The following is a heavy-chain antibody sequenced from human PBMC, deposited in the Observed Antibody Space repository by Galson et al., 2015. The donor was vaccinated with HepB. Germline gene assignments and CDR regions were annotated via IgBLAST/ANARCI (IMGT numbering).Heavy chain of an antibody. Sequence: SLRLSCAASGFTFSSYAMHWVRQAPGKGLEWVAVISYDGSNKYYADSVKGRFTISRDNSKNTLYLQMNSLRAEDTAVYYCARGQWLLPFQHWGQGTLVTVSS. V-gene: IGHV3-30-3*01. D-gene: IGHD3-22*01. CDR2: ISYDGSNK. CDR3: ARGQWLLPFQH. J-gene: IGHJ1*01. CDR1: GFTFSSYA.